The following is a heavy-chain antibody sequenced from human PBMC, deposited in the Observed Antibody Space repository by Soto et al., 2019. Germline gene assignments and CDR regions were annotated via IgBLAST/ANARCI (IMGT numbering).Heavy chain of an antibody. CDR1: GYTFTSYG. CDR3: AAWVGATGDGYFDY. CDR2: ISAYNYNT. J-gene: IGHJ4*02. V-gene: IGHV1-18*01. Sequence: GASVKVSCKASGYTFTSYGLSWVRQAPGQGLEWMGRISAYNYNTNYAQKFQERVTITRDMSTSTAYMELSSLRSEDTAVYYCAAWVGATGDGYFDYWGQGTLVTVSS. D-gene: IGHD1-26*01.